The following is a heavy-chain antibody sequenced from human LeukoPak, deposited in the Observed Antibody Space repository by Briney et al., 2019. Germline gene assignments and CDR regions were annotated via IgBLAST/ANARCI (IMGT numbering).Heavy chain of an antibody. D-gene: IGHD3-22*01. CDR2: ISYDGNNK. J-gene: IGHJ6*02. V-gene: IGHV3-30*04. CDR3: ARDGRNYYDSSGYPVANYYYGMDV. Sequence: GGSLRLSCAASGFTFSSYAMHWVRQAPGKGLEWVAVISYDGNNKYYADSVKGRFTISRDNSKNPLYLQMNSLRAEDTAVYYCARDGRNYYDSSGYPVANYYYGMDVWGQGTTVTVSS. CDR1: GFTFSSYA.